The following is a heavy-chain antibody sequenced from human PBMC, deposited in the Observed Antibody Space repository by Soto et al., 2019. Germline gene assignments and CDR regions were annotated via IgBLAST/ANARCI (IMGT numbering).Heavy chain of an antibody. D-gene: IGHD5-18*01. CDR3: AKDRGARGYGHGPSVDY. Sequence: QVQLEESGGGVVQPGRSLRLSCAASGFTFSSYGMQWVRQAPGKGLEWVALISYDGTNKYYVDSVKGRVTISRDNSKTTVYLQMNSLRPEDTAVYFCAKDRGARGYGHGPSVDYWGQGTLVIVSS. CDR1: GFTFSSYG. V-gene: IGHV3-30*18. CDR2: ISYDGTNK. J-gene: IGHJ4*02.